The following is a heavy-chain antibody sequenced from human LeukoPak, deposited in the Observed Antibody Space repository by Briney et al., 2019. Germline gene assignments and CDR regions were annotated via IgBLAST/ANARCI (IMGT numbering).Heavy chain of an antibody. CDR2: ISSSGSYI. Sequence: GGSLRLSCVASGFTFDDYSMNWVRQAPGKGLEWVSSISSSGSYIYYADSVKGRFSISRDNAKNSLHLQMNSLRAEDTAVYYCARVLSGSWDWFDPWGQGTLVTVSS. V-gene: IGHV3-21*01. D-gene: IGHD3-22*01. J-gene: IGHJ5*02. CDR3: ARVLSGSWDWFDP. CDR1: GFTFDDYS.